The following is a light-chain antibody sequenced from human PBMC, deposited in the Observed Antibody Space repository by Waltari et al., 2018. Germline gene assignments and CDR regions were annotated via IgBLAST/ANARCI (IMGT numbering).Light chain of an antibody. Sequence: EIVLTQSPATLSLSPGETATLSCRASQSVGTYLAWYQQKPGQAPRLLIYDASNRATGIPDRFRGCGSGTDFTLTIDSLEPEDFALYYCQQRSSWTPHTFGQGARLEIK. CDR2: DAS. V-gene: IGKV3-11*01. CDR3: QQRSSWTPHT. CDR1: QSVGTY. J-gene: IGKJ2*01.